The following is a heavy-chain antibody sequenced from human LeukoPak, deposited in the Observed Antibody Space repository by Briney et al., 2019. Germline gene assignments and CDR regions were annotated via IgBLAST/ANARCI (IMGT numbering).Heavy chain of an antibody. J-gene: IGHJ4*02. CDR3: ARDYGDYVSDY. CDR1: GFTFSSYW. Sequence: GGSLRLSCAASGFTFSSYWMIWVRLAPGKGLEWEANIKQDGSEKYYVDSVKGRFTISRDNAKNSLYLQMNSLRVEDTAVYYCARDYGDYVSDYWGQGTLVTVSS. V-gene: IGHV3-7*05. D-gene: IGHD4-17*01. CDR2: IKQDGSEK.